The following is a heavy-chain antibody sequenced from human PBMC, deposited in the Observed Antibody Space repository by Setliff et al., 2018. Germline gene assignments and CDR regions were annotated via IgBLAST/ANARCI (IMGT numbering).Heavy chain of an antibody. V-gene: IGHV4-34*01. CDR3: RVWVTMIEGDS. D-gene: IGHD3-22*01. J-gene: IGHJ4*02. CDR2: INHSGSP. Sequence: PSETLSLTCAVYGASFSGSYCSWIRQSPGKGLEWIGEINHTGSPNWIGEINHSGSPNYNPSLKSRVTMSVDTSKNQFSLKLTSVTAADTAVYYCRVWVTMIEGDSCAQGTLVTV. CDR1: GASFSGSY.